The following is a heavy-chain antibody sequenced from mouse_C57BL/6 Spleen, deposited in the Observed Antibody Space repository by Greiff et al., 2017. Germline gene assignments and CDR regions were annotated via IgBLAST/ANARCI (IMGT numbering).Heavy chain of an antibody. CDR3: ARNHGISPHYFDY. J-gene: IGHJ2*01. CDR2: IPPNSGST. CDR1: GYTFTRYW. D-gene: IGHD1-1*01. Sequence: QVQLQQPGAELVKPGASVKLSCKASGYTFTRYWMHWVKQRPGQGLEWIGMIPPNSGSTDYNEKFKSKATLTVDKSSSTAYMQLSSLTSEGTSVYYCARNHGISPHYFDYWGQGTTLTVSA. V-gene: IGHV1-64*01.